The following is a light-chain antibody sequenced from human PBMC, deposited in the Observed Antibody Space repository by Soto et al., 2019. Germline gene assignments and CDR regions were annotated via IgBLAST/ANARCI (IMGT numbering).Light chain of an antibody. CDR1: QSVNSNF. CDR2: GAS. V-gene: IGKV3-20*01. Sequence: EIVLTQSPGTLSLSPGERATLSCRASQSVNSNFLAWYQQKPGQAPRLLIYGASSRATGIPDRFSGSGSGTDFTLTMNRLEPEDFAVYYCQQYGSSLRTFGQGTKVEIK. J-gene: IGKJ1*01. CDR3: QQYGSSLRT.